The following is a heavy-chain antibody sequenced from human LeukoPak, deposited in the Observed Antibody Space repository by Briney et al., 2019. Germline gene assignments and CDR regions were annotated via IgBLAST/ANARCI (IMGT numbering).Heavy chain of an antibody. V-gene: IGHV3-15*07. D-gene: IGHD6-13*01. CDR1: GFSVSSNC. Sequence: GRSLRLSCAASGFSVSSNCINWVRQAPGKGLELVGLIKSKTDGGTTDYAEPVEGRFTISRDDSKNTLYLQMHSLKTEDTAVYYCTAAGIAWYYYYAMDVWGQGTTVTVSS. J-gene: IGHJ6*02. CDR2: IKSKTDGGTT. CDR3: TAAGIAWYYYYAMDV.